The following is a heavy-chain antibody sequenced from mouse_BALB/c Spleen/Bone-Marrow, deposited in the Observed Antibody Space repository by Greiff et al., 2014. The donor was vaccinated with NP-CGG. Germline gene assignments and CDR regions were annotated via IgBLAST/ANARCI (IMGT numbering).Heavy chain of an antibody. V-gene: IGHV1-77*01. J-gene: IGHJ1*01. D-gene: IGHD3-3*01. Sequence: QVQLKESGAELVKPGASVKLSCKASGYTFTTSGINWVRQRPEQGLAWIGRIFPGNISTEYNGKFKVKATLTTDKSSSTAYVQLSRLTSEDSAVYFCSRGGYLGGYFDVWGAGTTVTVSS. CDR3: SRGGYLGGYFDV. CDR2: IFPGNIST. CDR1: GYTFTTSG.